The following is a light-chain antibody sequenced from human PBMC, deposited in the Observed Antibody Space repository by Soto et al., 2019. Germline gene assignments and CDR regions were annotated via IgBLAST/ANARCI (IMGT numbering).Light chain of an antibody. CDR3: HQYHNWPPWT. CDR1: QSVSGR. CDR2: DVS. V-gene: IGKV3-15*01. Sequence: EIILTQSPATLSVSPGESATLSCRASQSVSGRLAWYQQKPGQSPRLLIYDVSARAAGVTARFSGSGSGTDFTLTISSLLSEDSAVYYCHQYHNWPPWTFGQGTKVEIK. J-gene: IGKJ1*01.